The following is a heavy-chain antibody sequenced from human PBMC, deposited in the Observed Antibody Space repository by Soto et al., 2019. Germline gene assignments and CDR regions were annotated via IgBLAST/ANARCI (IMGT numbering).Heavy chain of an antibody. V-gene: IGHV3-49*03. CDR3: TREGPAEDAFDI. Sequence: GALRLSCKGSGFPFANFLMSWFRQATGKGLEWVGFIRSKAYGGTTEYAASVKGRFTISRDDSKSIAYLQMNSLKTEDTAVYYCTREGPAEDAFDIWGQGTMVTVSS. CDR2: IRSKAYGGTT. CDR1: GFPFANFL. J-gene: IGHJ3*02.